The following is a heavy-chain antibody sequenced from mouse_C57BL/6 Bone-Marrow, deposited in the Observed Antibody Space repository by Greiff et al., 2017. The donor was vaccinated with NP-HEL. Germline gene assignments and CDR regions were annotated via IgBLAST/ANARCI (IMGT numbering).Heavy chain of an antibody. CDR1: GYTFTDYY. CDR2: INPNNGGT. CDR3: ARYGYDEGYFDY. Sequence: EVQLQQSGPELVKPGASVKISCKASGYTFTDYYMNWVKQSHGKSLEWIGDINPNNGGTSYNQKFKGKATLTVDKSSSTAYMELRSLTSEDSAVYYCARYGYDEGYFDYWGQGTTLTVSS. V-gene: IGHV1-26*01. D-gene: IGHD2-2*01. J-gene: IGHJ2*01.